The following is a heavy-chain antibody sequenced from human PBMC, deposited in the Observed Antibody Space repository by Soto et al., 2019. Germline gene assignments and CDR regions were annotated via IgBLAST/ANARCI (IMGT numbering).Heavy chain of an antibody. J-gene: IGHJ4*02. CDR1: RYSFTTYA. CDR3: ARDPGTGAALRAYHFDY. Sequence: ASVKVSCKASRYSFTTYALHWVRQAPGQRLEWMGWINAGNGDTKYSERFQGRVTITRDTSANTAYMELSSLRSEDTSVYYCARDPGTGAALRAYHFDYWGQGTLVTVSS. D-gene: IGHD1-1*01. V-gene: IGHV1-3*01. CDR2: INAGNGDT.